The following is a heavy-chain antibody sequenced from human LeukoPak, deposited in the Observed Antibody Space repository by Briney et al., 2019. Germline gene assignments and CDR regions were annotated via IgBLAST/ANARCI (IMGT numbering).Heavy chain of an antibody. CDR1: GGSISSSTSY. CDR2: LYYSGST. V-gene: IGHV4-39*07. Sequence: PSETLSLTCIVSGGSISSSTSYWGWIRQPQGKGLEWIGTLYYSGSTGYNPSLKSRVTISVDTSKNQFSLKLSSVTAADTAVYFCARGADFWSGYRHYYYYYMDVWGKGTTVTVSS. J-gene: IGHJ6*03. D-gene: IGHD3-3*01. CDR3: ARGADFWSGYRHYYYYYMDV.